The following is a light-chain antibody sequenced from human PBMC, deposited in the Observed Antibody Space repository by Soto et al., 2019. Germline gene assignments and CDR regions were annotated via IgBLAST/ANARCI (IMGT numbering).Light chain of an antibody. J-gene: IGLJ2*01. CDR1: SSDVGSYNL. V-gene: IGLV2-23*01. CDR2: EGS. Sequence: QSALPQPGSVSGSPRQSITISCAGTSSDVGSYNLVSWYQQHPGKAPKLMIFEGSRRPSGVSSRFSGSKSGNTASLTISGLQAEDEADYYCCSYAGNNTVVFGGGTKVTVL. CDR3: CSYAGNNTVV.